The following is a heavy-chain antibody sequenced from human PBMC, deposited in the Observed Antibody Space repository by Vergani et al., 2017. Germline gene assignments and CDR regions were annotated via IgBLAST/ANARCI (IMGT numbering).Heavy chain of an antibody. CDR3: GRVADFYGLGSRLLDL. CDR2: MYHSGST. V-gene: IGHV4-59*01. Sequence: QLQLQESGPGLVKPSETLSLTCTVSGGSMSGYYWSWIRQPPGKELEWIGYMYHSGSTNYNPSLETRVTISGDTSKNQFSLKLTSVTAADTAVYYCGRVADFYGLGSRLLDLWGQGILVTVSS. D-gene: IGHD3-10*01. J-gene: IGHJ5*02. CDR1: GGSMSGYY.